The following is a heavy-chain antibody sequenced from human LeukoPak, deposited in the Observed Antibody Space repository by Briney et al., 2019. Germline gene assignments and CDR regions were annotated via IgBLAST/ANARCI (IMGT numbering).Heavy chain of an antibody. D-gene: IGHD3-22*01. CDR3: ARERYYDSSGYYTSYFDY. CDR1: GGSISSYY. V-gene: IGHV4-59*01. Sequence: PSEILSLTCTVSGGSISSYYWSWIRQPPGKGLEWIGYNYYSGSTNYNPSLKSRVTISVDTSKNQFSLKLSSVTAADTAVYYCARERYYDSSGYYTSYFDYWGQGTLVTVSS. J-gene: IGHJ4*02. CDR2: NYYSGST.